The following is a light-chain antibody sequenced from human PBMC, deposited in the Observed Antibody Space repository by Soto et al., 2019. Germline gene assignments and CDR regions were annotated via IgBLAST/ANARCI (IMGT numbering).Light chain of an antibody. Sequence: DGLVTEYALSRTVTPDESDAIFCKASQSLLLSSGNNYLDWYLQKPGQSPQILIHLGSNRASGVPDRFSGSGSGTDFTLNISRVEAEDVGVYFCMQDRQNLTRFGERTRLEIK. CDR1: QSLLLSSGNNY. J-gene: IGKJ5*01. CDR2: LGS. V-gene: IGKV2-28*01. CDR3: MQDRQNLTR.